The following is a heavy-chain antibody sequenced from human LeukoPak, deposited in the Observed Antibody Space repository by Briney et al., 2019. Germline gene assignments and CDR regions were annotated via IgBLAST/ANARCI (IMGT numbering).Heavy chain of an antibody. CDR1: GFTFSDYY. CDR3: ARPHSSWYADY. V-gene: IGHV3-7*01. J-gene: IGHJ4*02. D-gene: IGHD6-13*01. Sequence: GGSLRLSCAASGFTFSDYYMSWVRQAPGKGLEWVANIKQDGSEKYYVDSVKGRFTISRDNAKNSLYLQMNSLRAEDTAVYYCARPHSSWYADYWGQGTLVTVSS. CDR2: IKQDGSEK.